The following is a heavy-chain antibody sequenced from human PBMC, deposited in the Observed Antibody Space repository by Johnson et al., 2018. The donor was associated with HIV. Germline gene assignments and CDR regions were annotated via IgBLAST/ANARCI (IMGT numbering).Heavy chain of an antibody. CDR2: ISYDGNNK. CDR3: ARPLQPYTSSSQGTFDI. J-gene: IGHJ3*02. Sequence: VQVVESGGGVVQPGRSLRLSCAASGFTFSSYAMHWVRQAPGKGLEWVAVISYDGNNKNYADSVKGQLTISRENSKNTLYLQMSSLRAEDTAVYYCARPLQPYTSSSQGTFDIWGQGTMVTVSS. D-gene: IGHD6-6*01. CDR1: GFTFSSYA. V-gene: IGHV3-30-3*01.